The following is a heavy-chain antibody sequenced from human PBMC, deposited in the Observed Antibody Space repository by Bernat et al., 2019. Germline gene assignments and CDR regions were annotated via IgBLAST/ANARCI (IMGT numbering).Heavy chain of an antibody. V-gene: IGHV4-39*01. CDR2: VHYSGATT. CDR1: GGSISGSEYY. CDR3: ARLPYYYGSGSFDY. Sequence: QLQLQESGPGLVKPSETLSLTCSVSGGSISGSEYYWGWIRQPPGKGLEWIGGVHYSGATTYYSPSLRSRVTISIDASRNQFSLELSSVTAADTAVYYCARLPYYYGSGSFDYWGQGTLVTVSS. J-gene: IGHJ4*02. D-gene: IGHD3-10*01.